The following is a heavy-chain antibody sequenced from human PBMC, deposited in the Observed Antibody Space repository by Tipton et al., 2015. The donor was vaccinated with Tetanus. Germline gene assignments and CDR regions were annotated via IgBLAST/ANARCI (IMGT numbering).Heavy chain of an antibody. CDR1: GFTFSSYA. J-gene: IGHJ4*02. CDR3: ARDSPNSPNDY. V-gene: IGHV3-30*04. Sequence: SLRLSCAASGFTFSSYAMHWVRQAPGKGLEWVAVISYDGSNKYYADSVKGRFTISRDNSKNTLYLQMNSLRAEDTAVYYCARDSPNSPNDYWGQGTLVTVSS. D-gene: IGHD4-23*01. CDR2: ISYDGSNK.